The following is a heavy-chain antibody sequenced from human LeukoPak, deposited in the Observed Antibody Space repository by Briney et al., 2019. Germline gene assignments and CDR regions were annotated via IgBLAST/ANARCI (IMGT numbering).Heavy chain of an antibody. Sequence: SETLSLTCTVSGGSISSSNYYWGWIRQPPGKGLEWIASIYYSGYTYYNPALKSRVTISVDTSKNQFSLRLSSVTAADTAVYYCARRLYRCLFDPWGQGTLVTVSS. CDR3: ARRLYRCLFDP. D-gene: IGHD3-3*01. V-gene: IGHV4-39*01. CDR1: GGSISSSNYY. CDR2: IYYSGYT. J-gene: IGHJ5*02.